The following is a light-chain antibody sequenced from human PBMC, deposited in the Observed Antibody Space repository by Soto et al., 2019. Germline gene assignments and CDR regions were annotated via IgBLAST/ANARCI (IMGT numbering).Light chain of an antibody. V-gene: IGLV2-14*01. Sequence: QSALTQPASVSGSPGQSITISCTGTSSDVGGYNYVSWYQQHPGKAPKLMIYEVSNRPSGVSNRFSGSKSGNTASLTISGLQAEDEADYYFSSYTSRSTRVFGGGTKVTVL. J-gene: IGLJ3*02. CDR1: SSDVGGYNY. CDR2: EVS. CDR3: SSYTSRSTRV.